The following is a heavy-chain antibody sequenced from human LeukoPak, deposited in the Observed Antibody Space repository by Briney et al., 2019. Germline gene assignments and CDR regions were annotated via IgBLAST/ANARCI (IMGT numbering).Heavy chain of an antibody. J-gene: IGHJ4*02. D-gene: IGHD6-19*01. Sequence: GGSVRLSCAASGFTFSNYAMSWVRQAPGKGLEWVSTISGSGGSTFYADSADSVKGRFTISRDNSKNTLYLQMNSLRAEDTAVYYCANIAVAGPHPGRLDYWGQGTLVTVSS. CDR2: ISGSGGST. CDR3: ANIAVAGPHPGRLDY. CDR1: GFTFSNYA. V-gene: IGHV3-23*01.